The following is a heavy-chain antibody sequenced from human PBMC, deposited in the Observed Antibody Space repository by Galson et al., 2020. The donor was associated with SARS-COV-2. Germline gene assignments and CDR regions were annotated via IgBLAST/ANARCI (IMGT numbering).Heavy chain of an antibody. V-gene: IGHV3-21*06. J-gene: IGHJ4*02. CDR3: ARVMGEARDY. D-gene: IGHD1-26*01. CDR2: ITGRNVI. CDR1: GFSFSTYT. Sequence: GGSLRLSCSASGFSFSTYTMNWVRRTSGKGLEWVSSITGRNVIFYTDSVKGRFSISRDNAKSSLYLQMNSLRAEDTGVYYCARVMGEARDYWGQGTLVTVSS.